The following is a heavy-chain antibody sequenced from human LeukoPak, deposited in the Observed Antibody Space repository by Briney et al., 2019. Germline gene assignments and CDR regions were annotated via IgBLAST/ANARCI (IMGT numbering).Heavy chain of an antibody. J-gene: IGHJ5*02. CDR3: ARQSSGYYYGWFNP. CDR1: GGSILDSTYY. CDR2: IFYTGNT. Sequence: PSETLSLTCTVSGGSILDSTYYWAWIRQPPGKGLEWIATIFYTGNTHCNPSLKSRVTMSVDTVKNQFSLNLNSVTAADTAVYYCARQSSGYYYGWFNPWGQGTLVTVSS. D-gene: IGHD3-22*01. V-gene: IGHV4-39*01.